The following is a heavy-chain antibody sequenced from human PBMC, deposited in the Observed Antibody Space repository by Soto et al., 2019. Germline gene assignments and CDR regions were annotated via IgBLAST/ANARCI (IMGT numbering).Heavy chain of an antibody. V-gene: IGHV3-53*01. Sequence: PGGSLRLSCAGAGFSVSAHYMNWVRQAPGKGLEWISAIYSDGTTYYADSVKGRFTISRDDSKNTLYLEMNNVRVEDTALYYCFREGYNWHYNWGQGTLVTVSS. CDR3: FREGYNWHYN. CDR2: IYSDGTT. CDR1: GFSVSAHY. D-gene: IGHD1-7*01. J-gene: IGHJ4*02.